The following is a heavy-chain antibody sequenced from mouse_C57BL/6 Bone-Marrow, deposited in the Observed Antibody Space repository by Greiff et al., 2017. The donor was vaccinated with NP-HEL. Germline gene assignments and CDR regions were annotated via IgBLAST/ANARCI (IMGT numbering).Heavy chain of an antibody. CDR2: IYPGSGNT. CDR3: ARSGYYEDAMDY. J-gene: IGHJ4*01. V-gene: IGHV1-76*01. Sequence: QVQLKESGAELVRPGASVKLSCKASGYTFTDYYINWVKQRPGQGLEWIARIYPGSGNTYYNEKFKGKATLTAEKSSSTAYMQLSSLTSEDSAVYFCARSGYYEDAMDYWGQGTSVTVSS. CDR1: GYTFTDYY. D-gene: IGHD2-4*01.